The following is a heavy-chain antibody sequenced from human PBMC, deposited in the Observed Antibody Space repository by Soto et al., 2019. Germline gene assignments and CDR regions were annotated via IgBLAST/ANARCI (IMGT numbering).Heavy chain of an antibody. D-gene: IGHD5-18*01. CDR2: IYHSGGT. CDR1: GGSISSGGYS. Sequence: ASETLSLTCAVSGGSISSGGYSWSWIRQPPGKGLEWIGYIYHSGGTNYNPSLESRVTISIDKSKSQFSLKLTSVTAADTAVYYCAREELSGYSYAYDFWGQGTQVTVSS. CDR3: AREELSGYSYAYDF. V-gene: IGHV4-30-2*01. J-gene: IGHJ4*02.